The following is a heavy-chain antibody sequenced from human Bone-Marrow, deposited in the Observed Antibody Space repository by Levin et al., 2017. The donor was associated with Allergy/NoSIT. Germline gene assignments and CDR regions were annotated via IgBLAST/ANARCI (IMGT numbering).Heavy chain of an antibody. Sequence: SGGSLRLSCSVSGFTFSRYWMSWVRQLPGKGLEWVANIKEDGSQTHYLDSVRGRFTISRDNARSLVFLQMNSLRVEDTALYYCAGTGYWGQGTLVTVSS. CDR3: AGTGY. J-gene: IGHJ4*02. V-gene: IGHV3-7*01. CDR1: GFTFSRYW. CDR2: IKEDGSQT.